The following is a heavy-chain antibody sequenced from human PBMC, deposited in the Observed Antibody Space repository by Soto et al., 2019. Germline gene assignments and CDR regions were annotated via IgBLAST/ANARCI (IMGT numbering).Heavy chain of an antibody. D-gene: IGHD4-17*01. CDR2: IYHSGST. J-gene: IGHJ4*02. Sequence: QLQLQESGSGLVKPSQTLSLTCAVSGGSINSGAYSWSWIRQPPGKGLEWIGYIYHSGSTYYNPSLTGRVTISVDRSKNLCSLNLSSVTAADTAMYYCGRGALRWSTSWDFDYWGQGPLVTVSS. CDR3: GRGALRWSTSWDFDY. V-gene: IGHV4-30-2*01. CDR1: GGSINSGAYS.